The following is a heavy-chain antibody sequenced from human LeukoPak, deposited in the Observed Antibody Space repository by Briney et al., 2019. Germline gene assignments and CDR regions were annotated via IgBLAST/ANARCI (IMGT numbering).Heavy chain of an antibody. D-gene: IGHD6-13*01. V-gene: IGHV3-53*01. CDR3: AGGGAAADTFDY. J-gene: IGHJ4*02. CDR2: IYSGGGNT. CDR1: GFIVSSNY. Sequence: GGSPRLSCAASGFIVSSNYMSWVRQAPGKGLEWVSVIYSGGGNTYYADSVKGRFTISRDNSKNTLYLQMNSLRAEDTAVYYCAGGGAAADTFDYWGRGALVTVSS.